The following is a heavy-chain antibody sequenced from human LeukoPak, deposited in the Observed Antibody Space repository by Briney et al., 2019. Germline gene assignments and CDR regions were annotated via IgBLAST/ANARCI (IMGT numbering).Heavy chain of an antibody. V-gene: IGHV3-21*04. CDR1: GFTLRSYT. Sequence: TGGSLRLSCAASGFTLRSYTMNWVRQAPGKELEWVSSIGISSNKIYYADSVKGRFIISRDNAKNSVYLQMNSLRAEDTALYYCAKDSDDYGASRGFFDYWGQGTLVTVSS. D-gene: IGHD4-17*01. CDR2: IGISSNKI. CDR3: AKDSDDYGASRGFFDY. J-gene: IGHJ4*02.